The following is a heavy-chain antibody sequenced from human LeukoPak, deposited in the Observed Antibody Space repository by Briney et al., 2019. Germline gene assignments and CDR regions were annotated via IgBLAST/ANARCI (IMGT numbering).Heavy chain of an antibody. CDR3: ATTRSGYYFTPIPYYFDY. J-gene: IGHJ4*02. V-gene: IGHV1-18*01. D-gene: IGHD3-22*01. Sequence: GASVKVSCKASGYTFTSYGISWVRQAPGQGLEWMGWISAYNGNTNYAQKLQGRVTMTTDTSTSTAYMELRSLRSEDTAVYYCATTRSGYYFTPIPYYFDYWGQGTLVTVSS. CDR1: GYTFTSYG. CDR2: ISAYNGNT.